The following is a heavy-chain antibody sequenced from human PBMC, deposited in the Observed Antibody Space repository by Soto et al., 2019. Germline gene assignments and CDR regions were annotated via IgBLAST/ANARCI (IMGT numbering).Heavy chain of an antibody. V-gene: IGHV3-23*01. CDR3: AKVAWYYDILTGPLYY. Sequence: GGSLRLSCAASGFTFSSYAMSWVRQAPGKGLEWVSAISGSGGSTYYADSVKGRFTISRDNSKNTLYLQMNSLRAEGTAVYYCAKVAWYYDILTGPLYYWGQGTLVTVSS. D-gene: IGHD3-9*01. CDR1: GFTFSSYA. J-gene: IGHJ4*02. CDR2: ISGSGGST.